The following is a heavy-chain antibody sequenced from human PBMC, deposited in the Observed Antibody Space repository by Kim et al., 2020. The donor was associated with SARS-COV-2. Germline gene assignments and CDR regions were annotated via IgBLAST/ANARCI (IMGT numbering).Heavy chain of an antibody. Sequence: SETLSLTCTVSGGSISSSSYYWGWIRQPPGKGLEWIGSIYYSGSTYYNPSLKSRVTISVDTSKNQFSLKLSSVTAADTAVYYCARGGGYYDILTGFGPPDYWGQGTLVTVSS. D-gene: IGHD3-9*01. CDR3: ARGGGYYDILTGFGPPDY. J-gene: IGHJ4*02. CDR2: IYYSGST. V-gene: IGHV4-39*01. CDR1: GGSISSSSYY.